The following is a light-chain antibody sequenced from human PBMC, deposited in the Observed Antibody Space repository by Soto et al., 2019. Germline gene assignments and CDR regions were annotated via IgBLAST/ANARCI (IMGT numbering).Light chain of an antibody. CDR3: ATWDDSLNGLYV. V-gene: IGLV1-44*01. Sequence: QSVLTQPPSASGTPGQSVTISCSGSTSNIGSKTVSWYQQVRGAAPKLLIYSTNQWPSGVPDRFSGSKSGTSASLTISGLQSEDEADYYCATWDDSLNGLYVFGPGTKLTVL. CDR2: STN. CDR1: TSNIGSKT. J-gene: IGLJ1*01.